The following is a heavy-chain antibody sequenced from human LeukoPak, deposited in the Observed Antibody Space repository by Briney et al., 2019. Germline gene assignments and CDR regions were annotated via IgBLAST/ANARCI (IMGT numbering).Heavy chain of an antibody. J-gene: IGHJ4*02. CDR1: GFTFSSYA. V-gene: IGHV3-23*01. D-gene: IGHD3-10*01. CDR3: AKVFRGKRWFGGDYFDY. CDR2: ISGSGGST. Sequence: GGSLRLSCAASGFTFSSYAMRWVRQTPGKGLEWVSAISGSGGSTYYADSVKGRFTISRDNSKNTLYLQMNSLRAEDTAVYYCAKVFRGKRWFGGDYFDYWGQGTLVTVSS.